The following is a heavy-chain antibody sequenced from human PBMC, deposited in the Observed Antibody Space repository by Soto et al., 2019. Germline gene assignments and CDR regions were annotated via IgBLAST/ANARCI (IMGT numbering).Heavy chain of an antibody. CDR2: INAGNGNT. V-gene: IGHV1-3*01. J-gene: IGHJ2*01. CDR3: ARVGTTVTTYWYFDL. D-gene: IGHD4-17*01. Sequence: APGQRLEWMGWINAGNGNTKYSQKFQGRVTITRDTSATTAYMELSSLRSEDTAMYYCARVGTTVTTYWYFDLWGRGTLVTVSS.